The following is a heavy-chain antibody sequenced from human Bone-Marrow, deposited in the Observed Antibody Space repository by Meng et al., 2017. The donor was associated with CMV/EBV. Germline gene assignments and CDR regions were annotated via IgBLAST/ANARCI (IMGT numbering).Heavy chain of an antibody. J-gene: IGHJ6*02. CDR2: IYSGGST. D-gene: IGHD2-2*01. V-gene: IGHV3-53*01. Sequence: GESLKISCAASGFTVSSNYMSWVRQAPGKGLEWVSVIYSGGSTYYADSVKGRFTISRDNSKNTLYLQMNSLRAEDTAVYYCARDLVRHQLLYYYGMDVWGQGTTVTVSS. CDR1: GFTVSSNY. CDR3: ARDLVRHQLLYYYGMDV.